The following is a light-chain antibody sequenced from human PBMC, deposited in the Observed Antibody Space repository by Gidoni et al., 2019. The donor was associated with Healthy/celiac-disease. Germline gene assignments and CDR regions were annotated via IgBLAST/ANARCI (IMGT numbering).Light chain of an antibody. J-gene: IGLJ2*01. V-gene: IGLV1-40*01. CDR1: SSNSGAGYD. CDR3: QSYDSSLSASVV. CDR2: GNS. Sequence: QSVLTQPPPVSGAPGQRVIISCTGSSSNSGAGYDVHWSQQLPGTAPKLLIYGNSNRPSGVPDRFSGSKSGTSASLAITGLQAEDEADYYCQSYDSSLSASVVFGGGTKLTVL.